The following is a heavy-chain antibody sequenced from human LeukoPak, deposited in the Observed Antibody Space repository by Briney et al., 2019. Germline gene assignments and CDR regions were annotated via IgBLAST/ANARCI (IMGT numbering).Heavy chain of an antibody. V-gene: IGHV4-59*01. CDR3: ARHRDGYNSLDY. Sequence: SETLSLTCTVSGGSISSYYWSWIRQPPGKGLEWIGYIYYSGSTNYNPSLKSRVTISVDTSKNQFSLKLSSVTAADTAVYYCARHRDGYNSLDYWGQGTLVTVSS. D-gene: IGHD5-24*01. J-gene: IGHJ4*02. CDR1: GGSISSYY. CDR2: IYYSGST.